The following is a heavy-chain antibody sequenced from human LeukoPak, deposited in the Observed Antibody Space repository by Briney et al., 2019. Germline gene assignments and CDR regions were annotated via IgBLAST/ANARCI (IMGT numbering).Heavy chain of an antibody. CDR2: ISSNGGST. Sequence: GGSLRLSCAASGFTFSSYAMHWVRQAPGKGLEYVSAISSNGGSTYYANSVKGRFTISRDNSKNTLYLQMGSLRAEDMAVYYCARLGLSTYYYYGMDVWGQGTTVTVSS. D-gene: IGHD3-16*01. V-gene: IGHV3-64*01. J-gene: IGHJ6*02. CDR3: ARLGLSTYYYYGMDV. CDR1: GFTFSSYA.